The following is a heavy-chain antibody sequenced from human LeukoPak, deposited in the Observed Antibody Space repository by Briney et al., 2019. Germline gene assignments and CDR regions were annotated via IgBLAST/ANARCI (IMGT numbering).Heavy chain of an antibody. CDR3: QVSDYWYLDL. V-gene: IGHV3-74*01. Sequence: GGSLRLSCAASGFTFSSYWMHWVRQAPGKGLVWVSRINSDGSSTSYADSVKGRFTISRDNAKNTLYLQMNSLRAEDTAVDYCQVSDYWYLDLWGRGTLVTVSS. CDR2: INSDGSST. CDR1: GFTFSSYW. J-gene: IGHJ2*01.